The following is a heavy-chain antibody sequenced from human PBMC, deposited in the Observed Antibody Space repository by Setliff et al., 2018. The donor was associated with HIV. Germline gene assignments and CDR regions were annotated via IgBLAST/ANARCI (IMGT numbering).Heavy chain of an antibody. V-gene: IGHV4-31*03. CDR2: ITYSGST. CDR3: ARVGSVIQVTLFGMDV. Sequence: SETLSLTCSVSGGSISRVGYYWSWIRQHPGKGLEWIGYITYSGSTYYNLSLMSRVSISPDTSKNQFSLKLTSVTAADTAVYYCARVGSVIQVTLFGMDVWGQGTTVTVSS. CDR1: GGSISRVGYY. D-gene: IGHD5-18*01. J-gene: IGHJ6*02.